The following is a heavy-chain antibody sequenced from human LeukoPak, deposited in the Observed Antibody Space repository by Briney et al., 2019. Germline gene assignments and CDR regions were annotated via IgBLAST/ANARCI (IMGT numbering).Heavy chain of an antibody. CDR3: ARWVVRGVIPSN. J-gene: IGHJ4*02. CDR2: IYHSGST. CDR1: GGSISSGGYY. V-gene: IGHV4-30-2*01. Sequence: SQTLSLTCTVSGGSISSGGYYWSWIRQPPGKGLEWIGYIYHSGSTYYNPSLKNRVTISVDRSKNQFSLKLSSVTAADTAVYYCARWVVRGVIPSNWGQGTLVTVSS. D-gene: IGHD3-10*01.